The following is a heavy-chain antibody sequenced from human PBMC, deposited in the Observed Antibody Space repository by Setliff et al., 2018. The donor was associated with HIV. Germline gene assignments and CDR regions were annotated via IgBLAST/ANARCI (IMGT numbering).Heavy chain of an antibody. CDR2: IYHSGST. J-gene: IGHJ4*02. CDR3: ARLSSYRSSSYYLDY. V-gene: IGHV4-39*01. CDR1: GGSISSSSYY. Sequence: SETLSLTCTVSGGSISSSSYYWGWIRQPPGKGLEWIGNIYHSGSTLYKPSLKSRVTMSVDTSKNQFSLKLNSVTAADTAVYHCARLSSYRSSSYYLDYWGQGALVTVS. D-gene: IGHD6-6*01.